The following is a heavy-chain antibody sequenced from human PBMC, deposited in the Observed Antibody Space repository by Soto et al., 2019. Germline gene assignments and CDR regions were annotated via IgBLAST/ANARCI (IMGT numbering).Heavy chain of an antibody. CDR3: ARHLTYCSDGSCYSDFPYYGMDV. D-gene: IGHD2-15*01. CDR1: GGSISSSSYY. CDR2: IFYSGST. J-gene: IGHJ6*02. V-gene: IGHV4-39*01. Sequence: SETLSLTCTVSGGSISSSSYYWGWIRQPPGKGLEWIGSIFYSGSTYYNPSLKSRVTISVDTSKNQFSLKLSSVTAADTAVYYCARHLTYCSDGSCYSDFPYYGMDVWGQGTTVTVPS.